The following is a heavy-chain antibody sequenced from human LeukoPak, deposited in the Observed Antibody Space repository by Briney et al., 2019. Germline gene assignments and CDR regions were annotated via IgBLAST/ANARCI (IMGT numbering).Heavy chain of an antibody. CDR1: GYTFTGYY. V-gene: IGHV1-2*02. J-gene: IGHJ4*02. CDR2: IKPNSGGT. CDR3: ARDTHHDILTG. D-gene: IGHD3-9*01. Sequence: ASVRVSCKASGYTFTGYYMHWVRQAPGQGLEGMGWIKPNSGGTNYAQKFQGRVTMTRDTSISTAYMEVSRLRSDDTAVYYCARDTHHDILTGWGQGTLVTVSS.